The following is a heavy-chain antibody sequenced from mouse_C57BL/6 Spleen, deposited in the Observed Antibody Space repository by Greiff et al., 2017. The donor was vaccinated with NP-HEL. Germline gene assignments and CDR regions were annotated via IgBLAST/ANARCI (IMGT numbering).Heavy chain of an antibody. Sequence: EVQVVESGPGLVKPSQSLSLTCSVTGYSITSGYYWNWIRQFPGNKLEWMGYISYDGSNNYNPSLKNRISITRDTSKNQFFLKLNSVTTEDTATYYCARFITTVPWYFDVWGTGTTVTVSS. CDR2: ISYDGSN. CDR3: ARFITTVPWYFDV. CDR1: GYSITSGYY. J-gene: IGHJ1*03. D-gene: IGHD1-1*01. V-gene: IGHV3-6*01.